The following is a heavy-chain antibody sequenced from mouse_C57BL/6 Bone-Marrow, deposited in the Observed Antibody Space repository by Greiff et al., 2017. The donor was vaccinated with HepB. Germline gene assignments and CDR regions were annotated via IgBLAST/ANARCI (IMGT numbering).Heavy chain of an antibody. CDR1: GFNIKDYY. V-gene: IGHV14-2*01. CDR3: ARWDYLYAMDY. D-gene: IGHD5-5*01. CDR2: IDPEDGET. J-gene: IGHJ4*01. Sequence: VQLQQSGAELVKPGASVKLSCTASGFNIKDYYMHWVKQRTEQGLEWIGRIDPEDGETKYAPEFQGKATITADTSSNTAYLQLSSLTSEDTAVYYCARWDYLYAMDYWGQGTSVTVSS.